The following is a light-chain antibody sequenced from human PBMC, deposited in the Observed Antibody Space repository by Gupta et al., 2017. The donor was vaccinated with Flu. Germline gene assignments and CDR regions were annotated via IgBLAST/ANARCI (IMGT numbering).Light chain of an antibody. CDR3: SSKAGSNEV. Sequence: QSALTPPPSASGSPGQSVPISCTGTSSDVGGYNYVSWYQQHPGKAPKLMIYEVNQRPAGVHGRFSGYKSGNTASLTVAGHHNEDEDDYYCSSKAGSNEVFGTGTKVTVL. CDR1: SSDVGGYNY. J-gene: IGLJ1*01. CDR2: EVN. V-gene: IGLV2-8*01.